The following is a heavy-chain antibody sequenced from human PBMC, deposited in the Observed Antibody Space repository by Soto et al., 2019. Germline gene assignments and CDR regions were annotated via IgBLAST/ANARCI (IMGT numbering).Heavy chain of an antibody. Sequence: GGSLRLSCAASGFTFSSYGMHWVRQAPGKGLEWVAVISYDGSNKYYADSVKGRFTISRDNSKNTLYLQMNSLRAEDTAVYYCARGTTLVVVTAIYYYGMDVWGQGTTVTVSS. CDR3: ARGTTLVVVTAIYYYGMDV. V-gene: IGHV3-30*03. CDR2: ISYDGSNK. J-gene: IGHJ6*02. CDR1: GFTFSSYG. D-gene: IGHD2-21*02.